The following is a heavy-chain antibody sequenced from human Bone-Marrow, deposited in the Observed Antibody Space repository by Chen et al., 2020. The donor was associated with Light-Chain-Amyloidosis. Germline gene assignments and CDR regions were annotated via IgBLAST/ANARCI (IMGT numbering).Heavy chain of an antibody. J-gene: IGHJ6*02. V-gene: IGHV3-7*01. CDR1: GFTFTNHW. CDR2: INKDGSEK. Sequence: EVQLVESGGGLVQPGGSRSLSCAASGFTFTNHWMTWVRQAPGKGLEWVANINKDGSEKYYVDSVKGRFAIFRDNAKNSLYLQMNRLRVEDAAVYYCAAGMHVWGQGTTVTVSS. CDR3: AAGMHV.